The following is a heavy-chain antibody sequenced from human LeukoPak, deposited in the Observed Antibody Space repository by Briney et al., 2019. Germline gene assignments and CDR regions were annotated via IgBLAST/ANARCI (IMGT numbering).Heavy chain of an antibody. J-gene: IGHJ6*02. D-gene: IGHD2-2*01. CDR2: IWYDGSNK. Sequence: PGGSLRLSCAASGFTFSSYGMHWVRQAPGKGLEWVAVIWYDGSNKYYADSVKGRFTISRDNSKNTLYLQMNSLRAEDTAVYYCARMGGSTGHYYYYYGMDVWGQGTTVTVSS. CDR1: GFTFSSYG. CDR3: ARMGGSTGHYYYYYGMDV. V-gene: IGHV3-33*01.